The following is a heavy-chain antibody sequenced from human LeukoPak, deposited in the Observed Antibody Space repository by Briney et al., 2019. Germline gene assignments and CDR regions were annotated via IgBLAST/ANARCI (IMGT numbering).Heavy chain of an antibody. J-gene: IGHJ3*02. D-gene: IGHD6-19*01. CDR1: GGSRNNYY. V-gene: IGHV4-59*01. CDR3: ARILEGAGAAFDI. Sequence: SETLSLTCIVSGGSRNNYYWTWIRQPPGKGLEWIAYIHYTRINNYNPFLRSRVTISLDASKSQSSLKLNSVTAADTAFYYCARILEGAGAAFDIWGQGTMVTVSS. CDR2: IHYTRIN.